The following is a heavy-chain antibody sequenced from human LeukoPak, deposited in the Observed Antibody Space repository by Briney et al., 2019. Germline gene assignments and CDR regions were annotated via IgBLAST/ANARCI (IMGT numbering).Heavy chain of an antibody. V-gene: IGHV4-4*07. CDR3: ARGPRGADSYSVDY. D-gene: IGHD2-21*02. Sequence: SETLSLTCTVSGASISGYYWSWIRQSAGKGLEWIGRIYNRDNTNYDPSLKSRVTMSIGTSKNQFSLNLNPMTAAGTAVYYCARGPRGADSYSVDYWGQGTLVTVSS. CDR2: IYNRDNT. CDR1: GASISGYY. J-gene: IGHJ4*02.